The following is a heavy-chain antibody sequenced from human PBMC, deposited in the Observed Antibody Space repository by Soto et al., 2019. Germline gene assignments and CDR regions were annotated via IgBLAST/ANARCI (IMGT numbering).Heavy chain of an antibody. CDR1: GFTFSSYA. Sequence: GGSLRLSCAASGFTFSSYAMSWVRQAPGKGLEWVSAISGSGGSTYYADSVKGRFTISRDNSKNTLYLQMNSLRAEDTAVYYCAKGWSGSGSYNWFDPWGQGTLVTVSS. CDR3: AKGWSGSGSYNWFDP. V-gene: IGHV3-23*01. J-gene: IGHJ5*02. D-gene: IGHD3-10*01. CDR2: ISGSGGST.